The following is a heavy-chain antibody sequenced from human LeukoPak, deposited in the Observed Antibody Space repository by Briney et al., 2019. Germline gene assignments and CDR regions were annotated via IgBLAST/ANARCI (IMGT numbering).Heavy chain of an antibody. CDR2: IYREGNT. J-gene: IGHJ5*02. D-gene: IGHD3-9*01. CDR1: GFSVSNNY. Sequence: GGSLRLSCAASGFSVSNNYINWVRQAPGKGLEWVSIIYREGNTYYAGSVKGRFTISRDTSKNMVYLQMNSLRAEDTAVYYCASFEGLALASFDPWGQGTLVTVSA. CDR3: ASFEGLALASFDP. V-gene: IGHV3-53*01.